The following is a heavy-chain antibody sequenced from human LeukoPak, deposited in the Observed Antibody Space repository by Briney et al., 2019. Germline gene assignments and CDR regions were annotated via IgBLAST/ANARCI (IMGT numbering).Heavy chain of an antibody. CDR1: GGSLSSDKW. J-gene: IGHJ3*02. V-gene: IGHV4-4*02. D-gene: IGHD5-24*01. CDR3: ARPRGITHDAFDI. Sequence: SETLSLTCAVSGGSLSSDKWWSWVRQPPGKGLEWIGEIYHSGSTNYNPSLKSRVTISVDKSKNQFSLKLNSVTAADTAVYYCARPRGITHDAFDIWGRGTMVTVSS. CDR2: IYHSGST.